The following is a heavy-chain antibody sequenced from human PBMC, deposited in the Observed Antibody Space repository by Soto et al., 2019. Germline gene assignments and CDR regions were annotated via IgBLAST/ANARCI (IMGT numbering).Heavy chain of an antibody. CDR2: IIPIFSTP. D-gene: IGHD3-22*01. Sequence: SVKVSCKASGYTFTSYGISWVRQAPGQGLEWMGGIIPIFSTPNYAQKFQGRVAITADESTSTAYMELSSLRSEDTAVYYCARPIQYYFDTSAQSAWFDPWGQGTLVTVSS. J-gene: IGHJ5*02. CDR1: GYTFTSYG. CDR3: ARPIQYYFDTSAQSAWFDP. V-gene: IGHV1-69*13.